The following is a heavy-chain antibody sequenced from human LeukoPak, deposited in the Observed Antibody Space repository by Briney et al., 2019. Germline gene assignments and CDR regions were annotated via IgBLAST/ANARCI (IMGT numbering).Heavy chain of an antibody. Sequence: NPSQTLSLTCTVSGGSISSGSYYWSWIRQPAGKGLEWIGRIYTNGSTNYNPSLKGRVTISVDTSKNQFSLKLSSVTAADTAVYYCAREFIAAAGTDYWGQGTLVTVSS. CDR2: IYTNGST. J-gene: IGHJ4*02. V-gene: IGHV4-61*02. D-gene: IGHD6-13*01. CDR3: AREFIAAAGTDY. CDR1: GGSISSGSYY.